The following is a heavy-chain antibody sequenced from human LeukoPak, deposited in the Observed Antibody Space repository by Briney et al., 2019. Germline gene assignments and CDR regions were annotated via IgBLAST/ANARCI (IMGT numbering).Heavy chain of an antibody. D-gene: IGHD2-2*01. CDR1: GGSISSGGYY. CDR2: IYHSGST. Sequence: PSETLSLTCTVSGGSISSGGYYWSWIRQPPGKGLEWIGYIYHSGSTYYNPSLKSRVTISVDRSKNQFSLKLSSVTAADTAVYYCARDSTRRWFDPWGQGTLVTVPS. CDR3: ARDSTRRWFDP. J-gene: IGHJ5*02. V-gene: IGHV4-30-2*01.